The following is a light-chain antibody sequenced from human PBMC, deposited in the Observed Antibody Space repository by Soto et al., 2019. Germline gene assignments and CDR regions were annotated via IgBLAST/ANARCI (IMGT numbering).Light chain of an antibody. V-gene: IGKV1-17*01. J-gene: IGKJ1*01. CDR1: QVIGND. CDR3: LQHKTYPWT. Sequence: DIQMTQSPSSLSASVGDRVTITCRASQVIGNDLGWFQQKPGQAPKRLIYAASFLQSGDPSRFSGSGSGTEFTLTISSLQPDDFATYYCLQHKTYPWTFGQGTKVEIK. CDR2: AAS.